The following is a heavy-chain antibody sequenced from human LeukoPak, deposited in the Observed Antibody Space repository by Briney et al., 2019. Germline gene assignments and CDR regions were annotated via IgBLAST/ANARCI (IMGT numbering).Heavy chain of an antibody. D-gene: IGHD4-17*01. V-gene: IGHV3-33*01. CDR1: GFTFSSYG. CDR2: IWYDGSNK. J-gene: IGHJ5*02. CDR3: ARYGYDYGDYGVTNWFDP. Sequence: PGRSLRLSCAASGFTFSSYGMHWVRQAPGKGLEWVAVIWYDGSNKYYADSVKGRFTISRDNSKNTLYLQMSSLRAEDTAVYYCARYGYDYGDYGVTNWFDPWGQGTLVTVSS.